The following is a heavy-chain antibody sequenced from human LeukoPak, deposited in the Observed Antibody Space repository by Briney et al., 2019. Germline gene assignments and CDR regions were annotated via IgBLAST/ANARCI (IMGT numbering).Heavy chain of an antibody. CDR1: GFSFSTYW. CDR3: ARVGSGTTRDY. V-gene: IGHV3-74*01. CDR2: ISSDGSIS. Sequence: GGSLRLSCAASGFSFSTYWMHWVRQAPGKGLVWVSRISSDGSISSYADSVKGRFTISRDNAKNTLYLQMNSLRAEDTAVYYCARVGSGTTRDYWGQGTLVTVSS. D-gene: IGHD1-14*01. J-gene: IGHJ4*02.